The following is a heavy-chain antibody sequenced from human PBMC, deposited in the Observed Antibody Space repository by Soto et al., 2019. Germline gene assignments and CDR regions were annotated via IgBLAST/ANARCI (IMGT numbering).Heavy chain of an antibody. Sequence: SETLSLTCTVSGGSISSYYWSWIRQPAGKGLEWIGRIYTSGSTNYNPSLKSRVTMSVDTSKNQFSLKLSSVTAADTAVYYCARLYYDSSGYFYYFDYWGQGTLVTVS. J-gene: IGHJ4*02. CDR1: GGSISSYY. V-gene: IGHV4-4*07. CDR2: IYTSGST. CDR3: ARLYYDSSGYFYYFDY. D-gene: IGHD3-22*01.